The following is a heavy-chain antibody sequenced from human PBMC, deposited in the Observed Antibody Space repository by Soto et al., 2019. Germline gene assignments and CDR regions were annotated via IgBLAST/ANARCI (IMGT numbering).Heavy chain of an antibody. V-gene: IGHV2-5*02. Sequence: QITLKESGPTLVKPTQTLTLTCSVSAFSLISSGVGGGWLRQPPGKALEWLVLISWADDRRYSPALKNRLTITKETSKKQVVLTMTAMEPVDTATSFCAREDISWYYFDYWGPGTLVTV. CDR1: AFSLISSGVG. D-gene: IGHD6-13*01. CDR3: AREDISWYYFDY. CDR2: ISWADDR. J-gene: IGHJ4*02.